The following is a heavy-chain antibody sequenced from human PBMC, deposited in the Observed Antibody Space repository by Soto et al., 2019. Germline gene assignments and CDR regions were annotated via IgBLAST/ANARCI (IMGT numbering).Heavy chain of an antibody. D-gene: IGHD3-22*01. CDR2: IIPISETT. CDR3: ARALLSHSYDSGGYGSYFHSMDV. Sequence: SVKVSCKASGGTFSSLDINWVRQAPGQGLEWMGGIIPISETTNYAQIFQGRVSIVADISTSTAYMELSRLRSEDTAVYYCARALLSHSYDSGGYGSYFHSMDVWGQGTPATVSS. V-gene: IGHV1-69*06. J-gene: IGHJ6*03. CDR1: GGTFSSLD.